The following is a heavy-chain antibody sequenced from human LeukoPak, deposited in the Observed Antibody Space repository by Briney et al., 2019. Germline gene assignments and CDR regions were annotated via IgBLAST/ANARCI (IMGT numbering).Heavy chain of an antibody. CDR1: GFTFSNYA. CDR2: ISGSGDNT. D-gene: IGHD3-10*01. Sequence: GGSLRLSCAASGFTFSNYAMSWVRQAPGKGLEWVSAISGSGDNTYYADSVKGRFTVSRDNSKNTLYVQMNSLRAEDTAVYYCARGYMVRGAVNYFDYWGQGTLVTVSS. V-gene: IGHV3-23*01. J-gene: IGHJ4*02. CDR3: ARGYMVRGAVNYFDY.